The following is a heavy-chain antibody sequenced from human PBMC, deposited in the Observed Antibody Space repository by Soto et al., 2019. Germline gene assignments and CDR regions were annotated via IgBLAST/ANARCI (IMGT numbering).Heavy chain of an antibody. Sequence: PGGSLRLSFAASGFTVSSNYMSLVRQAPGKGLECVSVIYSGGSTYYADSVKGRFTISRDNSKNTLYLQMNSLRAEDTAVYYCASARDVAAALDYWGQGTLVTVSS. J-gene: IGHJ4*02. CDR3: ASARDVAAALDY. CDR2: IYSGGST. CDR1: GFTVSSNY. V-gene: IGHV3-53*01. D-gene: IGHD6-13*01.